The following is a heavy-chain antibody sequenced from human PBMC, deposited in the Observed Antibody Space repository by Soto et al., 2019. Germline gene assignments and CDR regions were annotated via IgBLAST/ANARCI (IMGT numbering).Heavy chain of an antibody. CDR3: ARDSGVAEYCISTSCYERVDWYFDL. CDR2: IYYSGST. V-gene: IGHV4-30-4*01. Sequence: QVQLQESGPELVKPSQTLSLTCTVSGGSISSGDYYWSWIRQPPGKGLEWIGYIYYSGSTYYNPSLKSRVTISVDTSKNQFSLKLSSVTAADTAVYYCARDSGVAEYCISTSCYERVDWYFDLWGRGTLVTVSS. CDR1: GGSISSGDYY. D-gene: IGHD2-2*01. J-gene: IGHJ2*01.